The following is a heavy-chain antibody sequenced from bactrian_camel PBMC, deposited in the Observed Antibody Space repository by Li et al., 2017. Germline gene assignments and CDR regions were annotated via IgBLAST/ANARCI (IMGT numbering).Heavy chain of an antibody. Sequence: VQLVESGGGSVQAGGSLRLSCAASGDTVGRIYMAWFRQAPGKEREEVAGIDRDGRTSYADSEKGRFTISRDNAKNTLYLQLSNLKTEDTAIYTCAAHCRPSLPVQHTVVRTPWDFDFWGRGTQVTVS. D-gene: IGHD6*01. CDR2: IDRDGRT. CDR1: GDTVGRIY. CDR3: AAHCRPSLPVQHTVVRTPWDFDF. V-gene: IGHV3S55*01. J-gene: IGHJ4*01.